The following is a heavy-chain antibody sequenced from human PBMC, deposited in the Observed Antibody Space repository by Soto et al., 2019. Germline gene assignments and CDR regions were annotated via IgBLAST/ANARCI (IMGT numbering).Heavy chain of an antibody. J-gene: IGHJ6*02. D-gene: IGHD3-16*01. V-gene: IGHV4-59*01. CDR2: VYFTGSA. CDR3: ARGYYDGRHGMDV. Sequence: QMQLQESGPGLVEPSETLSLTCNVSGGSINIFYWNWIRQTPGKGLEWIGSVYFTGSANYNPSLKSRVTMSIDTSKYQLSLKLSSVTAADTAVYYCARGYYDGRHGMDVWGQGTTVTVSS. CDR1: GGSINIFY.